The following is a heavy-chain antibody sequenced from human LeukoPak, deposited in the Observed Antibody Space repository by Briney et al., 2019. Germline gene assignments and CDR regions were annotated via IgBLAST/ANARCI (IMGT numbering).Heavy chain of an antibody. J-gene: IGHJ5*02. CDR1: GGSINTDY. V-gene: IGHV4-59*12. CDR3: ARITFGIAGWFGP. Sequence: SETLSLTCAVSGGSINTDYWNWIRQLPGKGLEWIGYIYYSGITNYNPSLKSRVTISVDTSKNQFSLKLSSVTAADTAVYYCARITFGIAGWFGPWGQGTLVAVSS. D-gene: IGHD3-16*01. CDR2: IYYSGIT.